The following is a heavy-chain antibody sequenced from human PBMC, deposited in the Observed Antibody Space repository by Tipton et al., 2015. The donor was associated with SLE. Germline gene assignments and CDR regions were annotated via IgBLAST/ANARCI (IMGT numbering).Heavy chain of an antibody. CDR2: FTVSGGKT. V-gene: IGHV3-23*01. CDR3: AKVAREYGLDV. Sequence: SLRLSCNASGFVFGDYAVSWVRQAPGKGLEWVSAFTVSGGKTYYADSVKGRFTISRDNSKNTLYLQMSSLRAEDTAVYYCAKVAREYGLDVWGQGTTVTVSS. J-gene: IGHJ6*01. D-gene: IGHD1-26*01. CDR1: GFVFGDYA.